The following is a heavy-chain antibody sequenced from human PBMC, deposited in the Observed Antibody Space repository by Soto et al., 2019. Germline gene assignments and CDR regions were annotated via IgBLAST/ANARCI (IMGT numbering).Heavy chain of an antibody. CDR3: AKEGRGMENDFCRGYYQY. D-gene: IGHD3-3*01. J-gene: IGHJ4*02. Sequence: EVQLLESGGGLVQPGGSLRLSCAASGFIFNNYAMSWVRQAPGKGLEWISSMSGRGGTTYYADSVKGRFTISRDSSVNMWHLPTRRLRAEDTAVYYGAKEGRGMENDFCRGYYQYWGQRNLVTVSP. CDR2: MSGRGGTT. V-gene: IGHV3-23*01. CDR1: GFIFNNYA.